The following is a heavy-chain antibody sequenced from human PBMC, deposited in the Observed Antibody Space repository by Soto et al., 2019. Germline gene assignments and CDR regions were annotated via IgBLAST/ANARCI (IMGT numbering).Heavy chain of an antibody. Sequence: SETLSLTCTVSGGSISSYYWSWIRQPPGKGLEWIGYIYYSGSTNYNPSLKSRVTISVDTSKNQFSLKLSSVTAADTAVYYCARDRAWNDGLDAFDIWGQGTMVTVSS. J-gene: IGHJ3*02. CDR3: ARDRAWNDGLDAFDI. CDR1: GGSISSYY. D-gene: IGHD1-1*01. CDR2: IYYSGST. V-gene: IGHV4-59*01.